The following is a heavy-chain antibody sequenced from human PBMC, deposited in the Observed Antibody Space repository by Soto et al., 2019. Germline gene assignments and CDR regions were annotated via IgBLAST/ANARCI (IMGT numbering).Heavy chain of an antibody. Sequence: QVQLQESGPGRVSPSETLSLTCTVSGGSVSGGAFYWSWIRQPPGKGLEWIGYIYYTGRASYNPSLKSRVSISIDASKNQFALNLTSVTAADTAIYYCARDSTAFLFDYWGQGALVTVSS. J-gene: IGHJ4*02. D-gene: IGHD6-13*01. CDR2: IYYTGRA. V-gene: IGHV4-61*08. CDR1: GGSVSGGAFY. CDR3: ARDSTAFLFDY.